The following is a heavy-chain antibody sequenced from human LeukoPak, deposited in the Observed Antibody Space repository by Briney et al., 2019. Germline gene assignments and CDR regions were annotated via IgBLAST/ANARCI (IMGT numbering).Heavy chain of an antibody. CDR2: INHSGST. Sequence: SETLSLTCTVSGGSISSGDYYWSWIRQPPGKGLEWIGEINHSGSTNYNPSLKSRVTISVDTSKNQFSLKLSSVTAADTAVYYCARASEPSLNIVVVPAALYDYVWGSSHFDYWGQGTLVTVSS. D-gene: IGHD2-2*01. CDR3: ARASEPSLNIVVVPAALYDYVWGSSHFDY. V-gene: IGHV4-39*07. J-gene: IGHJ4*02. CDR1: GGSISSGDYY.